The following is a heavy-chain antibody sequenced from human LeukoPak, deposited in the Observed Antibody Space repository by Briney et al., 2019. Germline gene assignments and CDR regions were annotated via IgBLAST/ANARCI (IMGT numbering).Heavy chain of an antibody. CDR2: ISGDGRNI. CDR1: GFTFSSYW. V-gene: IGHV3-74*01. CDR3: VRGQLWSYYHDY. Sequence: GGSLRLSCVASGFTFSSYWMHWVRQAPRKGLVWVSRISGDGRNINYADSVRGRFTISRDNAKNTVYLEMNSLRAEDTAVYYCVRGQLWSYYHDYWGQGTLVTVSS. J-gene: IGHJ4*02. D-gene: IGHD5-18*01.